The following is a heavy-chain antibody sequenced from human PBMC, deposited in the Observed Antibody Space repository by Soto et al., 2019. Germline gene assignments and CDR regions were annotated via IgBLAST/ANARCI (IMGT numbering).Heavy chain of an antibody. CDR1: GFTFSSYG. V-gene: IGHV3-30*18. D-gene: IGHD3-3*01. J-gene: IGHJ6*02. CDR3: AKLRGGDDDFKNPQPLDV. CDR2: ISYDGSNK. Sequence: GGSLRLSCAASGFTFSSYGMHWVRQAPGKGLEWVAVISYDGSNKYYADSVKGRFTISRDNSKNTLYLQMNSLRAEDTAVYYCAKLRGGDDDFKNPQPLDVWGQGTTVTVSS.